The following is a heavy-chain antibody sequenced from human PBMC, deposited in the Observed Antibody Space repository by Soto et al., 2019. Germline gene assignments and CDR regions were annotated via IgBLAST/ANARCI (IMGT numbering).Heavy chain of an antibody. CDR1: GFTFSSYA. CDR3: AKSTAYYYYGMDV. CDR2: ISGSGGST. J-gene: IGHJ6*02. D-gene: IGHD5-18*01. V-gene: IGHV3-23*01. Sequence: GGSLRLSCAASGFTFSSYAMSWVRQSPGKGLEWVSAISGSGGSTYYADSVKGRFTISRDNSKNTLYLQMNSLRAEDTAVYYCAKSTAYYYYGMDVWGQGTTVTVSS.